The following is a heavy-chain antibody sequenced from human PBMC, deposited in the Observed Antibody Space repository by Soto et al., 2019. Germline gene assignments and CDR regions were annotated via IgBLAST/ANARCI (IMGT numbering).Heavy chain of an antibody. V-gene: IGHV5-51*01. CDR3: ARHDGYDFWSGYSGYYYYYGMDV. CDR1: GYSFTSYW. CDR2: IYPGDSDT. D-gene: IGHD3-3*01. J-gene: IGHJ6*02. Sequence: PGESLKISCKGSGYSFTSYWIGWVRQMPGKGLEWMGIIYPGDSDTRYSPSFQGQVTISADKSISTAYLQWSSLKASDTAMYYCARHDGYDFWSGYSGYYYYYGMDVWGQGTTVTVSS.